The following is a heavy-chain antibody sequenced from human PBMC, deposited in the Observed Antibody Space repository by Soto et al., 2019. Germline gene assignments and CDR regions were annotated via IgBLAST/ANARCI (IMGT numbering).Heavy chain of an antibody. V-gene: IGHV3-72*01. CDR3: VREPQLTSVTAFDY. J-gene: IGHJ4*02. Sequence: EVQLVESGGGLVQPGGSLSLSCATSGFTFSDHYMDWVRQARGKGPEWVGRIRNKENGYTIEYAESVKGRFIVSRDNLENSLHLQMTSLRTEDTTVYYCVREPQLTSVTAFDYWGQGTLVTVSS. D-gene: IGHD4-17*01. CDR1: GFTFSDHY. CDR2: IRNKENGYTI.